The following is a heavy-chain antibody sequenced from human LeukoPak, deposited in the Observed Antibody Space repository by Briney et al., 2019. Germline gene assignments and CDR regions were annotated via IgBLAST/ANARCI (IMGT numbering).Heavy chain of an antibody. D-gene: IGHD3-22*01. CDR1: GFTFSNYA. CDR2: ISGSGGST. CDR3: AKGRVTVVITGIDY. J-gene: IGHJ4*02. V-gene: IGHV3-23*01. Sequence: GRSLRLSCAASGFTFSNYAMSWVRQAPGKGLEWVSGISGSGGSTYYADSVKGRFTISRDNSKNTLYLQMNSLRAEDTAVYYCAKGRVTVVITGIDYLGQGTLVAVSS.